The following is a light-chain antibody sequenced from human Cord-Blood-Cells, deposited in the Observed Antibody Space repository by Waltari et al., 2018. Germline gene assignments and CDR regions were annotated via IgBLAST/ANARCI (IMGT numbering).Light chain of an antibody. CDR2: YDH. Sequence: QSVLTQPPSVFDAPRPRATTSSSRSSTDVGNNPATWYQPPPAKSPKLLIYYDHLLPSGVSDRFSGSKSGTSASLASSGLQSEDEDDYYCAAWDDSLNGPVFGGGTKLAVL. J-gene: IGLJ2*01. V-gene: IGLV1-36*01. CDR3: AAWDDSLNGPV. CDR1: STDVGNNP.